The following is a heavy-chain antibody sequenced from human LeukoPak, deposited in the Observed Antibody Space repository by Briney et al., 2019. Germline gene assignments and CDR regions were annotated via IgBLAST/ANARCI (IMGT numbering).Heavy chain of an antibody. CDR1: GGSFSGYY. V-gene: IGHV4-34*01. Sequence: SETLSLTCAVYGGSFSGYYWSWIRQPPGKGLEWIGEINHSGSTNYNPSLKSRVTISVDTSKNQFSLKLSSVTAADTAVYYCARALRGSGSIWGQGTLVTVSS. CDR2: INHSGST. CDR3: ARALRGSGSI. J-gene: IGHJ4*02. D-gene: IGHD3-10*01.